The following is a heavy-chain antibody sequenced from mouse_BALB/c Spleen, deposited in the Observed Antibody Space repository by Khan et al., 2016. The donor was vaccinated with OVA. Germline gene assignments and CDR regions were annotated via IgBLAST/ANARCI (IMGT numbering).Heavy chain of an antibody. CDR1: GFTFSSFA. Sequence: EVELVESGGGLVKPGGSLKLSCAASGFTFSSFAMSWVRQTPEKRLEWVATISSAGTYTYYPDSVKGRFTISRDNAKNTLYLQMNSLRSEDTAMYFCASGDYDWFAYWGQGTLVTVSA. J-gene: IGHJ3*01. V-gene: IGHV5-9-1*01. CDR3: ASGDYDWFAY. CDR2: ISSAGTYT. D-gene: IGHD2-13*01.